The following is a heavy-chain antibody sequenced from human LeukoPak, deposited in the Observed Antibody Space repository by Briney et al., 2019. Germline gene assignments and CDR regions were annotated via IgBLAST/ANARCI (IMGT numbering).Heavy chain of an antibody. V-gene: IGHV3-23*01. CDR1: GFSFTSYA. J-gene: IGHJ4*02. CDR2: ISGSGRST. D-gene: IGHD4-17*01. CDR3: AKDRNDYGDYEGYLDY. Sequence: QTGGSLRLSCAASGFSFTSYAMNWVRQAPGKGLEWVSAISGSGRSTYSADSVRGRFTISRDNSKNTLYLQMNSLRAEDTAVYYCAKDRNDYGDYEGYLDYWGQGTLVTVSS.